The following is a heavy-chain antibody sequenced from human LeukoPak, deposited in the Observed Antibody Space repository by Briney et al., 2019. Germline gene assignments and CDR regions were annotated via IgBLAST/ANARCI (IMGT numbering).Heavy chain of an antibody. CDR2: IRSKANSYAT. J-gene: IGHJ4*02. CDR1: GFTFSGSA. V-gene: IGHV3-73*01. D-gene: IGHD2-21*02. CDR3: TRHLVVTATPFDY. Sequence: GGSLKLSCAASGFTFSGSAMHWVRQASGKGLERVGRIRSKANSYATAYAASVKGRFTISRDDSKNTAYLQMNSLKTEDTAVYYCTRHLVVTATPFDYWGQGTLVTVSS.